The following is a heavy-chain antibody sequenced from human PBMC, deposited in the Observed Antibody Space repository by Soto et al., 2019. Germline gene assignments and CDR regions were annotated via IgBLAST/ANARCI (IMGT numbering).Heavy chain of an antibody. Sequence: SDTLSLTCTVSGGSISSYYWSWIRQPPGKGLEWIGYIYYSGSTNSNPSLKGRVTISVDTSKNQFSLKLSSVTAADTAVYYCARGVYHYYGSGSYYNDNYYYYMDVWGKGTTVTVSS. D-gene: IGHD3-10*01. CDR2: IYYSGST. V-gene: IGHV4-59*01. CDR3: ARGVYHYYGSGSYYNDNYYYYMDV. CDR1: GGSISSYY. J-gene: IGHJ6*03.